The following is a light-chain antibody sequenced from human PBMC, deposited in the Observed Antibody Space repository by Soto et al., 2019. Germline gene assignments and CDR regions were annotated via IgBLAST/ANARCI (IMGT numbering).Light chain of an antibody. CDR2: VAS. CDR3: QQYDNSPLT. CDR1: QPFSSYYY. J-gene: IGKJ4*01. Sequence: DIVLTQSPGTLSLSPGERATLSCRASQPFSSYYYLAWYQQKPGQAPRVLIYVASRRATGISDRLSGSGSGTYFSLTISRLESEDFGVYYCQQYDNSPLTFGGGTKVEFK. V-gene: IGKV3-20*01.